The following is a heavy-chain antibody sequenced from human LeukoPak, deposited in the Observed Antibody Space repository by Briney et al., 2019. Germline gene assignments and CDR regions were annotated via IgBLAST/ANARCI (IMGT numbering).Heavy chain of an antibody. V-gene: IGHV3-66*01. CDR1: GFTVSSQY. D-gene: IGHD6-19*01. CDR3: ARRKAVSAYYYRMDV. Sequence: GGSLRLSCAASGFTVSSQYMSWVRQAPGKGLEWVSVIYTGGTTHYADSVKGRFTISRDNAKNTLYLQMNSLRAEDTAVYYCARRKAVSAYYYRMDVWGQGTTVTVSS. CDR2: IYTGGTT. J-gene: IGHJ6*02.